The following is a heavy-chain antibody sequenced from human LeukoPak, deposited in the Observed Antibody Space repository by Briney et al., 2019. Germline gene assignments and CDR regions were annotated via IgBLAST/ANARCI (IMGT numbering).Heavy chain of an antibody. J-gene: IGHJ4*02. CDR1: GGSVSSYY. CDR2: IYYSGST. Sequence: SETLSLTCTVSGGSVSSYYWSWIRQPPGKGLEWIGYIYYSGSTKYNPSLKSRVPISVDTSKNQFSLKLSSVTAADTAVYYCASLYYDSSGYWPSYFDYWGQGTLVTVSS. D-gene: IGHD3-22*01. CDR3: ASLYYDSSGYWPSYFDY. V-gene: IGHV4-59*02.